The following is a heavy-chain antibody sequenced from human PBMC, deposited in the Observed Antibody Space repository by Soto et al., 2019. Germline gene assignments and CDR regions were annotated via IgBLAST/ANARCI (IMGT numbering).Heavy chain of an antibody. CDR1: GFMFNTYA. J-gene: IGHJ4*02. V-gene: IGHV3-23*01. Sequence: PGGSLRLSCAASGFMFNTYALSWVRQAPGRGPEWVSVISGSDGSTSYADSVKGRFTISRDNAKNTLYLQMNSLRDEDTAVYYCARVYWYDGSEIFGNWGQGTLVTVSS. D-gene: IGHD3-22*01. CDR2: ISGSDGST. CDR3: ARVYWYDGSEIFGN.